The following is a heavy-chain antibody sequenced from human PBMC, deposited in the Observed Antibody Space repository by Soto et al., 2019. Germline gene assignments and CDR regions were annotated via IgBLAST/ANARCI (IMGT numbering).Heavy chain of an antibody. Sequence: GGSLRLSCAAAGFTFSSYAMTWVRQAPGKGLEWVSTITGSGGSTYYADSVKGRFTISRDNSKNTLYLQMNSLRAGDTAVYYCAKDRTTMYDGFDNWGQGTMVTVSS. CDR1: GFTFSSYA. CDR3: AKDRTTMYDGFDN. D-gene: IGHD1-7*01. CDR2: ITGSGGST. V-gene: IGHV3-23*01. J-gene: IGHJ3*02.